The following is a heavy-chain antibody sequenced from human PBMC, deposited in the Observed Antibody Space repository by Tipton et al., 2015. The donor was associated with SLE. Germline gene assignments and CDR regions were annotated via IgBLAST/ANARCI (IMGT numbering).Heavy chain of an antibody. Sequence: SLRLSCAASGFTFDDYGMSWIRQAPGKGLEWVSYISSSSSYTNYADSVKGRFTISRDNAKNSLYLQMNSLRAEDTAVYYCATTPGGEQQLVQNYWGQGTLVTVSS. CDR3: ATTPGGEQQLVQNY. D-gene: IGHD6-13*01. CDR1: GFTFDDYG. V-gene: IGHV3-11*06. J-gene: IGHJ4*02. CDR2: ISSSSSYT.